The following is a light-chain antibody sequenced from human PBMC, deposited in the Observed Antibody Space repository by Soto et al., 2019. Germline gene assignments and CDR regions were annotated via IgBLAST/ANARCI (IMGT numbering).Light chain of an antibody. Sequence: EIVLTQSPATLSLSPGERATLSCRASQSVSSYLAWYQQQPGQAPRLLIYDASNSATAIPARFSGSGSGTDFPLTISSLQPEDFAVYYCQQRSNWPPYTFGQGTKLEIK. CDR3: QQRSNWPPYT. CDR1: QSVSSY. V-gene: IGKV3-11*01. CDR2: DAS. J-gene: IGKJ2*01.